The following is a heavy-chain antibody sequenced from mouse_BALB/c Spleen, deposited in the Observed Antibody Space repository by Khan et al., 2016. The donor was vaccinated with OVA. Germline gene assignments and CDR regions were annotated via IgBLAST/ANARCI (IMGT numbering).Heavy chain of an antibody. CDR2: INTYTGEP. V-gene: IGHV9-1*02. J-gene: IGHJ1*01. CDR3: ARWASYWYCDV. CDR1: AYTFTNYG. Sequence: QIQLVQSGPELKKPGETVKISCNASAYTFTNYGMNWVKQAPGKGLKWMGWINTYTGEPTYTDDFKGRFAISLETSASTAYLQINNLKHEDMATYVCARWASYWYCDVWGAGTTVTVSS.